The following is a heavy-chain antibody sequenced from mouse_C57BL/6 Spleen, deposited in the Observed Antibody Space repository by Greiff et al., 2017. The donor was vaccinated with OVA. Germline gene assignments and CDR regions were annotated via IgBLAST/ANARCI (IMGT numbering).Heavy chain of an antibody. CDR1: GYTFTSYW. CDR3: ARKDYGSFYYAMDD. D-gene: IGHD1-1*01. CDR2: IHPNSGST. J-gene: IGHJ4*01. Sequence: QVQLQQPGAELVKPGASVKLSCKASGYTFTSYWMHWVKQRPGQGLEWIGMIHPNSGSTNYNEKFKSKATLTVDKSSSTAYMQLSSLTSEDSAVYYCARKDYGSFYYAMDDWGQGTSVTVSS. V-gene: IGHV1-64*01.